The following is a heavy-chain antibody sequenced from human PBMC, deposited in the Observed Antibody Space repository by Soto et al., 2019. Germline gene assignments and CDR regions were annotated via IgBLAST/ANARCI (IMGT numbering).Heavy chain of an antibody. V-gene: IGHV3-74*03. CDR3: AKDLLWGQSDY. CDR2: INTDGTNT. D-gene: IGHD3-16*01. CDR1: GFTFSRYW. J-gene: IGHJ4*02. Sequence: EVQLVESGGGLVQPGGSLRLSCAVSGFTFSRYWMHWFRQDPGNGLVWVSSINTDGTNTQYADSVRGRFTVSRDNAKNTVYLQMMSLRREDTAVYYCAKDLLWGQSDYCGQGTLFVVSS.